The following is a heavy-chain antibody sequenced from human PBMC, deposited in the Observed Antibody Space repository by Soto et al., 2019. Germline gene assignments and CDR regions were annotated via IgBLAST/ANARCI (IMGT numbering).Heavy chain of an antibody. Sequence: QVQLVQSGAEVKKPGSSVKVSCKASGGTFSSYAISWVRQAPGQGLEWMGGIIPIFVTANYAQKFQGRVTITADESTSTAYMELSSLKSEDTARDYCARSNKNIVVVPAAIELEYWGQGTMVTGSS. D-gene: IGHD2-2*02. CDR1: GGTFSSYA. V-gene: IGHV1-69*01. CDR2: IIPIFVTA. J-gene: IGHJ4*02. CDR3: ARSNKNIVVVPAAIELEY.